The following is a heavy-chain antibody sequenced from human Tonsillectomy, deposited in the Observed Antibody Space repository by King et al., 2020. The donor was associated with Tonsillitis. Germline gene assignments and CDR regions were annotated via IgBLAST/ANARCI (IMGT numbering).Heavy chain of an antibody. J-gene: IGHJ4*02. D-gene: IGHD3-16*02. CDR3: ARWGSLWGSYRTDPLC. Sequence: VQLVESGGGFVQPGGSLRLSCAASGFTFTRYWMTWVRQAPGKGLEWVANIKEDGSETYYVDSVKSRFTISRDNAQNSLYLQMNSLRAEDTAVYYCARWGSLWGSYRTDPLCWGQGTLVTVSS. CDR1: GFTFTRYW. V-gene: IGHV3-7*03. CDR2: IKEDGSET.